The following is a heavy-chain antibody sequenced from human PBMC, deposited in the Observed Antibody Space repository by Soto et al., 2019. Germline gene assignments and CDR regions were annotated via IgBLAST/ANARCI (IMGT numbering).Heavy chain of an antibody. D-gene: IGHD1-1*01. V-gene: IGHV4-39*01. CDR2: TYYSGST. CDR1: GGSISSSSYY. J-gene: IGHJ5*02. CDR3: ASQFRYNWNPNWFDP. Sequence: SETLSLTCTVSGGSISSSSYYWGWIRQPPGKGLEWIGSTYYSGSTYYNPSLKSRVTISVDTSKNQFSLKLSSVTAADTAVYYCASQFRYNWNPNWFDPWGQGTLVTVSS.